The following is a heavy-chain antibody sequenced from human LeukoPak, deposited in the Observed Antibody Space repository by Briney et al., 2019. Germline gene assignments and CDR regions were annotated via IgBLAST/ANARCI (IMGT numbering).Heavy chain of an antibody. CDR3: ARGAFGVYAFDI. CDR2: ISTDGSST. J-gene: IGHJ3*02. CDR1: GFTLSNYW. Sequence: GGPLRLSCAASGFTLSNYWTHWVRHAPGKGLVWVSRISTDGSSTSYADSVRGRFTISRDNAKNTLYVQMNSLRAEDTAVYYCARGAFGVYAFDIWGQGTMVTVSS. D-gene: IGHD3-3*01. V-gene: IGHV3-74*01.